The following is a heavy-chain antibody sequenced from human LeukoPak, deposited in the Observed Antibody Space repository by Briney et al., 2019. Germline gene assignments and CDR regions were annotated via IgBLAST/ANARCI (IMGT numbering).Heavy chain of an antibody. CDR3: ATPAAGPGAEYSLY. D-gene: IGHD6-13*01. CDR2: IRYDGNNK. V-gene: IGHV3-30*02. Sequence: GGSLRLSCAASGFIFSRYGIHWVRQAPGKGLEWVAFIRYDGNNKYYADSVKGRFTISRDNSKNTVHLQMNSLRAEDTALYYCATPAAGPGAEYSLYWGQGTLVIVSS. CDR1: GFIFSRYG. J-gene: IGHJ1*01.